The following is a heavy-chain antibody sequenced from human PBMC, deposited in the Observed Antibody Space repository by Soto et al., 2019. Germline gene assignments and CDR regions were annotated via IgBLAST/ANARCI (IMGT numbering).Heavy chain of an antibody. Sequence: QVQLVQSGAEVKKPGSSVKVSCKASGGTFSSYAISWVRQAPGQGLEWMGGIIPIFGTANYAQKFQGRVTITADESTSTAYMELSSPRSDDTAVYYCCGSYSRDYYYGMDVWGQGTTVTVSS. CDR1: GGTFSSYA. D-gene: IGHD1-26*01. J-gene: IGHJ6*02. CDR3: CGSYSRDYYYGMDV. CDR2: IIPIFGTA. V-gene: IGHV1-69*12.